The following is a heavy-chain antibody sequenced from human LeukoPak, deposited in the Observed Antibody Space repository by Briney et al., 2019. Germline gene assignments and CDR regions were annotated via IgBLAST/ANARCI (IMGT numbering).Heavy chain of an antibody. V-gene: IGHV1-2*02. CDR2: INPNSGGT. D-gene: IGHD1-26*01. CDR1: GYTFTGYY. J-gene: IGHJ4*02. CDR3: ARDRTRLVGATGY. Sequence: GASVKVSCKASGYTFTGYYMHWVRQAPGQGLEWMGWINPNSGGTNYAQKFQGRVTMTRDTSISTAYMELSRLRSDDTAVYYCARDRTRLVGATGYWGQGTLVTVSS.